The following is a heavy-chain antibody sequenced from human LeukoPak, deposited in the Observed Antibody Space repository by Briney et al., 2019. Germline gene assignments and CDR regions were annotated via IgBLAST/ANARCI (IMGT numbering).Heavy chain of an antibody. Sequence: VASVKVSCKASGYTFTSYGISWARQAPGQGLEWMGWISAYNGNTNYAQKLQGRVTMTTDTSTSTASMELRSLRSDDTAVYYCARAGGYCSSTSCYHSDYWGRGTLVTVSS. J-gene: IGHJ4*02. D-gene: IGHD2-2*01. CDR2: ISAYNGNT. CDR3: ARAGGYCSSTSCYHSDY. V-gene: IGHV1-18*01. CDR1: GYTFTSYG.